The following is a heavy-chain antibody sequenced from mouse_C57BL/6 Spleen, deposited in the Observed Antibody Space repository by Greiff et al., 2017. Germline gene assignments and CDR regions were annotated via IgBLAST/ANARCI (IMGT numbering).Heavy chain of an antibody. D-gene: IGHD3-2*02. V-gene: IGHV5-9-1*02. Sequence: EVKVVESGEGLVKPGGSLKLSCAASGFTFSSYDMSCVRQTPEKRLEWVAYISSGGDYIYYADTVKGRFTISRDNARNTLYLQMSRLKSEDTAMYYCTRDHSSGYDAMDYWGQGTSVTVSS. J-gene: IGHJ4*01. CDR3: TRDHSSGYDAMDY. CDR2: ISSGGDYI. CDR1: GFTFSSYD.